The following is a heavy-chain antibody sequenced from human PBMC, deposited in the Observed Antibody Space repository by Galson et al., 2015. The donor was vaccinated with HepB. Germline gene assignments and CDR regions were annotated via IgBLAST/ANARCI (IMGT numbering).Heavy chain of an antibody. D-gene: IGHD3-22*01. CDR2: IWYDGSNK. CDR3: ARGNYYDSSGYLFDY. CDR1: GFTFSSYG. V-gene: IGHV3-33*08. J-gene: IGHJ4*02. Sequence: SLRLSCAASGFTFSSYGMHWVRQAPGKGLEWVAVIWYDGSNKYYADSVKGRFTISRDNSKNTLYLQMNSLRAEDTAVYYCARGNYYDSSGYLFDYWGQGTLVTVSS.